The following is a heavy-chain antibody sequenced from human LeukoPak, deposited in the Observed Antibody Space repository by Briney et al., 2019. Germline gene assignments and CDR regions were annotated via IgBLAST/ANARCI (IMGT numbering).Heavy chain of an antibody. CDR2: ICYSGST. J-gene: IGHJ5*02. Sequence: SETLSLTCTVSGGSISSSSYYWGWIRQPPGKGLEWIGSICYSGSTYYNPSLKSRVTISVDTSKNQFSLKLSSVTAADTAVYYCARGRGYCSGGSCYYNWFDPWGQGTLVTVSS. CDR3: ARGRGYCSGGSCYYNWFDP. D-gene: IGHD2-15*01. V-gene: IGHV4-39*07. CDR1: GGSISSSSYY.